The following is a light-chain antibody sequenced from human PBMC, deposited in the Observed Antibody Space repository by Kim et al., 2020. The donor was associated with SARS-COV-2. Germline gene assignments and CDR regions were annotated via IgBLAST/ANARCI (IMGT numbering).Light chain of an antibody. Sequence: DIQMTQFPFTLSASVGGRVTITCRASEDISNWMAWYQQKPGKDPKVLLKDASTLETGVPSRFSGSGSSTEFTLTINSLQPDDYATYYCQQYSGYTHTFGKGTKLEI. CDR3: QQYSGYTHT. V-gene: IGKV1-5*01. J-gene: IGKJ2*01. CDR1: EDISNW. CDR2: DAS.